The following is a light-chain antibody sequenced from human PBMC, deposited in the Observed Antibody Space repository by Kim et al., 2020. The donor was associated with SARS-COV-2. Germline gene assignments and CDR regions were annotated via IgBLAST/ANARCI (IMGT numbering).Light chain of an antibody. CDR3: ASWDDSLSGWV. V-gene: IGLV1-44*01. Sequence: ELTQPPSASGTPGQRVTIYCSGSSSSVGSNSVNWYQQLPGTAPKVLIYSDNQRPSGVPDRFSGSKSGTSASLAISGLQSEDEADYYCASWDDSLSGWVFGGGTQLTVL. CDR2: SDN. CDR1: SSSVGSNS. J-gene: IGLJ3*02.